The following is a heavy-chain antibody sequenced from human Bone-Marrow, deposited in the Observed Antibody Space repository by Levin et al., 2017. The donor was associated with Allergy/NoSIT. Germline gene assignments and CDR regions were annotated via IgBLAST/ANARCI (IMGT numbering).Heavy chain of an antibody. CDR3: ARRGWHGYFDY. D-gene: IGHD6-13*01. CDR2: INHSGST. J-gene: IGHJ4*02. Sequence: SETLSLTCAVYGGSFSGYYWSWIRQPPGKGLEWIGEINHSGSTNYNPSLKSRVTISVDTSKNQFSLKLSSVTAADTAVYYCARRGWHGYFDYWGQGTLVTVSS. CDR1: GGSFSGYY. V-gene: IGHV4-34*01.